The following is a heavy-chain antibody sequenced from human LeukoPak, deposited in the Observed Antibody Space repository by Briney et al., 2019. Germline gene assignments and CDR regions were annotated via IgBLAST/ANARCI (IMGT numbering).Heavy chain of an antibody. CDR3: ARGWYPSGREVTHSQYYYMDV. V-gene: IGHV1-8*02. D-gene: IGHD6-13*01. CDR1: GYTFSHFD. Sequence: ASVKVSCKTSGYTFSHFDIHWVRQATGQGLAWMGWMNTNSGNTGYAQKFQGRITMTRNTSISTAFMELSSLRSEDTAVYYCARGWYPSGREVTHSQYYYMDVWGQGSTITVSS. CDR2: MNTNSGNT. J-gene: IGHJ6*03.